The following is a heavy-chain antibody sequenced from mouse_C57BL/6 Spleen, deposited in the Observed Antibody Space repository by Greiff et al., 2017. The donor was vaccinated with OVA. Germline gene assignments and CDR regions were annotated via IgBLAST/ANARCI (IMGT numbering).Heavy chain of an antibody. CDR1: GFNITDYY. Sequence: EVQLQQSGAELVRPGASVKLSCTASGFNITDYYMHWVKQRPEQGLEWIGRIDPEDGDTEYAPKFQGKATMTADTSSNTAYLQLSSLTSEDTAVYYCTPTTVVDWYFDVWGTGTTVTVSS. J-gene: IGHJ1*03. CDR2: IDPEDGDT. D-gene: IGHD1-1*01. CDR3: TPTTVVDWYFDV. V-gene: IGHV14-1*01.